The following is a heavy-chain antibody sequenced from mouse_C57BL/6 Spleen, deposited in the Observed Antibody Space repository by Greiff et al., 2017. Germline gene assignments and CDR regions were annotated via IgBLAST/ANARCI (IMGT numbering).Heavy chain of an antibody. CDR2: IHPNSGST. CDR1: GYTFTSYW. CDR3: ARDGPAWFAY. J-gene: IGHJ3*01. D-gene: IGHD2-3*01. V-gene: IGHV1-64*01. Sequence: VQLQQPGAELVKPGASVKLSCKASGYTFTSYWMHWVKQRPGPGLEWIGMIHPNSGSTNYNEKFKSKATLTVDKSSSTAYMQLSSLTSEDSAVYYCARDGPAWFAYWGQGTLVTVSA.